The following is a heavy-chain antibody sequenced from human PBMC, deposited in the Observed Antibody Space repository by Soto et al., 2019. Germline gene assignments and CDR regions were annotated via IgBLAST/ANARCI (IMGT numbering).Heavy chain of an antibody. D-gene: IGHD4-17*01. CDR2: IDGDGSST. J-gene: IGHJ4*02. Sequence: GGSLRLSCAASEFTFSSHWMHWVRQAPGKGLVWVSRIDGDGSSTTYADSVKGRFTISRDNAKNALYLQMNSLRVEDTAFYYCARGLSTPVTTNVLDYWGQGTLVTVSS. CDR3: ARGLSTPVTTNVLDY. V-gene: IGHV3-74*01. CDR1: EFTFSSHW.